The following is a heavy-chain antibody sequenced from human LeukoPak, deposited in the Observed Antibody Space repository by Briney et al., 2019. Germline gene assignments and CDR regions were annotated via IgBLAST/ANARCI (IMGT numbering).Heavy chain of an antibody. CDR2: IKQDGSEK. CDR1: GFTFSSYW. Sequence: PGGSLRLSCAASGFTFSSYWMSWVRQAPGKGLEWVANIKQDGSEKYYVDSVKGRFTISRDNAKNSLYLQMNSLRAEDTAVYYCVSQLLPLKGLEVDYWGQGTLVTVSS. J-gene: IGHJ4*02. V-gene: IGHV3-7*01. CDR3: VSQLLPLKGLEVDY. D-gene: IGHD2-15*01.